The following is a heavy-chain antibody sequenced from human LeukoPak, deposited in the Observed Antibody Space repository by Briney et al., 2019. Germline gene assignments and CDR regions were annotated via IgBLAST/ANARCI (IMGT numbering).Heavy chain of an antibody. Sequence: PSETLSLTCTVSGGSISSANDYWSWIRQPPGQGLEWIGYIYYSGSTFYNPSLKSRVTISVDTSKNQFSLNLSSVTAADTAVYYCARVDYYDFWSGYSPWGQGTLVTVSS. D-gene: IGHD3-3*01. CDR2: IYYSGST. V-gene: IGHV4-30-4*08. J-gene: IGHJ5*02. CDR3: ARVDYYDFWSGYSP. CDR1: GGSISSANDY.